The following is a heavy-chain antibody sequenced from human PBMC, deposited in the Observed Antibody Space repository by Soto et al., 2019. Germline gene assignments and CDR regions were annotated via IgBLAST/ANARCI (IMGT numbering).Heavy chain of an antibody. J-gene: IGHJ4*02. D-gene: IGHD2-15*01. CDR3: GRGRGGTGYLGRGHYFDY. CDR2: IDIGGNT. V-gene: IGHV3-66*01. Sequence: EVQVVESGGGLVQPGGSLRLSCAASGFSVTNNYMNWVRQAPGKGLEWVSIIDIGGNTYYADSVKDRFTISRDNSRNTLYLQMGSLRAEDTAVYWCGRGRGGTGYLGRGHYFDYWGRGTLVTVS. CDR1: GFSVTNNY.